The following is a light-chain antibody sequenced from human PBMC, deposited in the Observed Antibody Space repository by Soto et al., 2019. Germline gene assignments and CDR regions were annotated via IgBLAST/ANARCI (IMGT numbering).Light chain of an antibody. J-gene: IGLJ2*01. Sequence: QAVVTQPASVSGSPGQSITISCTGTSSDVGGYNYVSWYQQHPGKAPKLMIYDVSNRPSGVSNRFSGSKSGNTASLTISGLQAEDEADYYCSSYTSSSTLGVVFGGGTKVTVL. CDR3: SSYTSSSTLGVV. CDR1: SSDVGGYNY. CDR2: DVS. V-gene: IGLV2-14*01.